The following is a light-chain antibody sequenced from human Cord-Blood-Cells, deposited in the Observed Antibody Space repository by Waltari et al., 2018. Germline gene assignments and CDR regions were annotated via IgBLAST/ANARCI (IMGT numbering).Light chain of an antibody. V-gene: IGLV2-11*01. CDR3: CSYSGSYTFVV. CDR1: SSDVGGYNY. J-gene: IGLJ2*01. Sequence: QSALTQPPSVSGSPGQSVTISCTGTSSDVGGYNYVSWYQQHPGKAPKLMIYDVSKRPSWGPARCSCCKSASTTALTISGVQADEEADYYCCSYSGSYTFVVFGGGTKLTVL. CDR2: DVS.